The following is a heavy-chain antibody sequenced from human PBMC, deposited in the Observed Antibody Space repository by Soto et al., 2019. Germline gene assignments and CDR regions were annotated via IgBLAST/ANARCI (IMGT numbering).Heavy chain of an antibody. CDR3: ARDLGYDTTPY. D-gene: IGHD3-9*01. CDR1: GFAFSSYW. CDR2: IDSDGSTR. V-gene: IGHV3-74*01. Sequence: EVQLVESGGGIVQPGGSLRLSCAASGFAFSSYWMHWVRQAPGKGLVWVSRIDSDGSTRTYADSVKGRLTISRDNAKSTLYLQMNSLRAEDTGVYYCARDLGYDTTPYWGRGTLVIVSS. J-gene: IGHJ4*02.